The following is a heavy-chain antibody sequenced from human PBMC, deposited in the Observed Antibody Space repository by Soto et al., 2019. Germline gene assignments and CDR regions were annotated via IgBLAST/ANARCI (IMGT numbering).Heavy chain of an antibody. CDR2: ISSSGSTI. CDR3: ARVRWLQPFDY. CDR1: GFTFSSYE. Sequence: GGSLRLSCAASGFTFSSYEMNWVRQAPGKGLEWVSYISSSGSTIYYADSVKGRFTISRDNAKNSLYLQMNSLRAEDTAVYYCARVRWLQPFDYWGQGTLVTVSS. V-gene: IGHV3-48*03. D-gene: IGHD5-12*01. J-gene: IGHJ4*02.